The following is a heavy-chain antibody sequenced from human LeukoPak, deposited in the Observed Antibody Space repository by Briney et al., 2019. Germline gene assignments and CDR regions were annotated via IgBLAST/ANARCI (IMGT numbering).Heavy chain of an antibody. CDR2: INHSGST. CDR3: ARGRGYNAFDF. V-gene: IGHV4-34*01. CDR1: GGSFSGYY. D-gene: IGHD5-18*01. J-gene: IGHJ3*01. Sequence: SETLSLTCAVYGGSFSGYYWSWIRQPPGKGLEWIGEINHSGSTNYKPSLKSRVTISVDTSKNQFSLKRSSVTAADTAVYYCARGRGYNAFDFWGQGTMVTVSA.